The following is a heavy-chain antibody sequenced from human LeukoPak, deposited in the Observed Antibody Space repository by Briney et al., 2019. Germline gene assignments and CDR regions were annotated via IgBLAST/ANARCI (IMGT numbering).Heavy chain of an antibody. D-gene: IGHD2-15*01. CDR1: GESFSAYF. V-gene: IGHV4-34*01. CDR2: INHRGSP. Sequence: PSETLSLTCAVYGESFSAYFWNWIRQAPGKPLEYIGEINHRGSPPYNPSLKTRVTLAVDTSKNKFSLRLTSVTAADTAVYFCARGSSFDGYCSAGACDAGHYDSWGQGTPVTVSS. CDR3: ARGSSFDGYCSAGACDAGHYDS. J-gene: IGHJ4*02.